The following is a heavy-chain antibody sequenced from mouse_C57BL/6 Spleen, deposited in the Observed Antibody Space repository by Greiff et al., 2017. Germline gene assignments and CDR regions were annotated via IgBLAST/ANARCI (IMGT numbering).Heavy chain of an antibody. CDR3: ARQGSNYFDY. V-gene: IGHV5-6*01. D-gene: IGHD1-1*01. CDR1: GFTFSSYG. J-gene: IGHJ2*01. CDR2: IRSGGSYT. Sequence: EVKVVESGGDLVKPGGSLKLSCAASGFTFSSYGMSWVRQTPDKRLEWVATIRSGGSYTYYPDSVKGRFTISRDNAKNTLYLRMSSLKSEDTAMYDCARQGSNYFDYWGQGTTLTVSS.